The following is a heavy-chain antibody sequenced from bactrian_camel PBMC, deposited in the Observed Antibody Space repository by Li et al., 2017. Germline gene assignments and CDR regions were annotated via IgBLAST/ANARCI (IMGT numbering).Heavy chain of an antibody. Sequence: VQLVESGGGSVQVGGSLRLSCAASGHIGNPCMGWFRQASGAERVGIASIYTHSNITKYADSVKGRFTISRDNAKNTAYLQIHSLEPEDTATYYCLSTRRYIATEAGYESHYWGQGTQVTVS. V-gene: IGHV3S53*01. CDR2: IYTHSNIT. CDR3: LSTRRYIATEAGYESHY. J-gene: IGHJ4*01. D-gene: IGHD4*01. CDR1: GHIGNPC.